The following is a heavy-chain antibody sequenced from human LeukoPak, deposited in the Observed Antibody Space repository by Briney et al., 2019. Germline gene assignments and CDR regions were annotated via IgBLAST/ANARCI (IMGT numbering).Heavy chain of an antibody. Sequence: GASVKVSCKASGYTFTSYDINWVRQATGQGLEWMGWMNPNSGNTGYAQKFQGRVTMTRNTSISTAYMELSSLRSEDTAVYYCARGSDYYTPSGAHYYYMDVWGKGTTVTVSS. CDR3: ARGSDYYTPSGAHYYYMDV. D-gene: IGHD3-10*01. V-gene: IGHV1-8*01. CDR1: GYTFTSYD. CDR2: MNPNSGNT. J-gene: IGHJ6*03.